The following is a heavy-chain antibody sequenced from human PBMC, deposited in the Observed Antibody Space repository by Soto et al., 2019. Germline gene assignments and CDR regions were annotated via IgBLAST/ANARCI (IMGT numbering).Heavy chain of an antibody. D-gene: IGHD6-6*01. V-gene: IGHV1-46*01. J-gene: IGHJ6*02. CDR3: ARDPTSSRRIAARRHYYHAMDV. Sequence: ASVKVSCKASGYTFTSYYMHWVRQAPGQGLEWMGIVNPSGGSTSYAQKFQGRVTMTRDTSTSTVYMELSSLRSEDTAGYYCARDPTSSRRIAARRHYYHAMDVWGQGTTVTVS. CDR1: GYTFTSYY. CDR2: VNPSGGST.